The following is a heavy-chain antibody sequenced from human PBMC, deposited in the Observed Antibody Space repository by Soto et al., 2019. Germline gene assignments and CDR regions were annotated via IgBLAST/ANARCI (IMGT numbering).Heavy chain of an antibody. CDR2: ISHSGST. CDR1: GGYINTYY. D-gene: IGHD5-18*01. V-gene: IGHV4-59*01. Sequence: SETLSLTCTVSGGYINTYYRTWSRQPPGKGLEWIGYISHSGSTNYNSSLKSRLTISVDTSKKQFSLKLGSVTAADTAVYYCARANTAMLYFDYWGQG. CDR3: ARANTAMLYFDY. J-gene: IGHJ4*02.